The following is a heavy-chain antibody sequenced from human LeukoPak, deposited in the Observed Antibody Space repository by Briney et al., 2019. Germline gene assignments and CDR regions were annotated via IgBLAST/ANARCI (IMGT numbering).Heavy chain of an antibody. V-gene: IGHV3-23*01. CDR2: ISSSGGST. CDR1: GFTFSSYA. D-gene: IGHD3-10*01. CDR3: ATGITMVRFDY. Sequence: PGGSLRLSCAASGFTFSSYAMSWVRQAPGKGLEWVSTISSSGGSTYYADSVKVHFTISRDNSKTTLYLQLNSLRAEDTAVYYCATGITMVRFDYWGQGTLVTVSS. J-gene: IGHJ4*02.